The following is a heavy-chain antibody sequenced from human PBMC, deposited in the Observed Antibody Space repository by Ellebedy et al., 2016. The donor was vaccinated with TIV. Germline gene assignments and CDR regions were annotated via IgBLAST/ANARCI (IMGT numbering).Heavy chain of an antibody. Sequence: GESLKISCAASGFTVSEKNMSWVRQAPGKGLEWVSIIYSDGSTNYADSVKGRFTISRDNSKSTLYLQMNSLRAEDTAVYFCARGYGLYWGQGTLVTVSS. V-gene: IGHV3-53*01. CDR3: ARGYGLY. CDR2: IYSDGST. D-gene: IGHD3-16*01. CDR1: GFTVSEKN. J-gene: IGHJ4*02.